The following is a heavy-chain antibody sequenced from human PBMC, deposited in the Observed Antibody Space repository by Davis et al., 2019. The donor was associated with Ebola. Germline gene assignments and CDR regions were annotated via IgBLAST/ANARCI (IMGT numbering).Heavy chain of an antibody. Sequence: GESLKISCAASGFTFSNFAMHWVRQAPGKGLEWVAVIWYDGSNEYYADSVKGRFTISRDNSKNTLYLQMNSLRAEDTAVYYCARDLWGLMVQGVPLDYWGQGTLVTVSS. CDR3: ARDLWGLMVQGVPLDY. CDR2: IWYDGSNE. J-gene: IGHJ4*02. D-gene: IGHD3-10*01. V-gene: IGHV3-33*01. CDR1: GFTFSNFA.